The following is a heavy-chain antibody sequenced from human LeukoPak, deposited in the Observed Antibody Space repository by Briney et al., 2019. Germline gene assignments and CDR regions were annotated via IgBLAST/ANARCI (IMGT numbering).Heavy chain of an antibody. CDR1: GFTFSSYI. V-gene: IGHV3-48*02. CDR3: ARDCSSTSCYFSMHYYYYMDV. Sequence: QPGGSLRLSCAASGFTFSSYIMNWVRQAPAKGLEWVSYIICISSIRYYADSVKDRVTISRDNAKNSLYLQMNSLRDEDTAVYYCARDCSSTSCYFSMHYYYYMDVWGKGTKVTVSS. D-gene: IGHD2-2*01. CDR2: IICISSIR. J-gene: IGHJ6*03.